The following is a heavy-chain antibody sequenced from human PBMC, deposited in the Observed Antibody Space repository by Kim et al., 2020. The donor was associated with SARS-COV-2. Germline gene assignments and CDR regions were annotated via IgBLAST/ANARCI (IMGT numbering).Heavy chain of an antibody. Sequence: SETLSLTCAVYGGSFSGYYWSWIRQPPGKGLEWIGEINHSGSTNYNPSLKSRVTISVDTSKNQFSLKLSSVTAADTAVYYCARGGYDFWSGYYSGIVATIWDYWGQGTLVTVSS. CDR1: GGSFSGYY. V-gene: IGHV4-34*01. CDR2: INHSGST. D-gene: IGHD3-3*01. J-gene: IGHJ4*02. CDR3: ARGGYDFWSGYYSGIVATIWDY.